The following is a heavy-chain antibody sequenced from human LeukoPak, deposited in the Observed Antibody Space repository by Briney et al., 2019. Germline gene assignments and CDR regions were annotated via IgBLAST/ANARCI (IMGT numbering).Heavy chain of an antibody. Sequence: GGSLRLSCAASGFTFSSASMNWVRQAPGKGLEWVSSISSSSSYTYYADSVKGRFTISRDNAKNSLYLQMDSLRAEDTAVYYCARRYDGSGYSFDYWGQGTLVTVSS. V-gene: IGHV3-21*01. D-gene: IGHD3-22*01. J-gene: IGHJ4*02. CDR1: GFTFSSAS. CDR3: ARRYDGSGYSFDY. CDR2: ISSSSSYT.